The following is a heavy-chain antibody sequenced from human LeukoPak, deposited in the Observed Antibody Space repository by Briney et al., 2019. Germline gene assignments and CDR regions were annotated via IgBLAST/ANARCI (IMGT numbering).Heavy chain of an antibody. Sequence: GGSLRLSCAASGFTFSGYWMHWVRQAPGRGLVWVSRIKSDGSSTTYADSVKGRFTISRDNAKNTLYLEMNSLRAEDTAVYYCARTFAAAHIDYWGQGTLVTVSS. CDR2: IKSDGSST. D-gene: IGHD2-15*01. CDR1: GFTFSGYW. V-gene: IGHV3-74*01. J-gene: IGHJ4*02. CDR3: ARTFAAAHIDY.